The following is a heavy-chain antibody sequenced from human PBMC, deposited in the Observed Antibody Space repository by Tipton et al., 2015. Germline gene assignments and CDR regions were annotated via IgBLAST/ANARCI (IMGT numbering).Heavy chain of an antibody. CDR3: ARGLLLWFGMSDY. D-gene: IGHD3-10*01. V-gene: IGHV4-38-2*02. CDR2: ISHRGST. Sequence: TLSLTCTISTYSISRDSYWGWIRQPPGKGLEWIGAISHRGSTYYNPSLRGRVTISRDTSKNNFSLRPSSVTAADTAVYYCARGLLLWFGMSDYWGRGTLVTVSS. J-gene: IGHJ4*02. CDR1: TYSISRDSY.